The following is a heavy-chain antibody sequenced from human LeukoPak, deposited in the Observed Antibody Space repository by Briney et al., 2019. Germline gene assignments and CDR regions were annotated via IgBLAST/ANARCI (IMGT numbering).Heavy chain of an antibody. CDR1: GFTFSSYW. J-gene: IGHJ6*02. CDR2: IKQDGSEK. V-gene: IGHV3-7*03. Sequence: PGGSLRLSCAASGFTFSSYWMSWVRRAPGKGLEWVANIKQDGSEKYYVDSVEGRFTISRDNAKNSLYLQMNSLRAEDTAVYYCARDTWIQLWLPRFDYGMDVWGQGTTVTVSS. D-gene: IGHD5-18*01. CDR3: ARDTWIQLWLPRFDYGMDV.